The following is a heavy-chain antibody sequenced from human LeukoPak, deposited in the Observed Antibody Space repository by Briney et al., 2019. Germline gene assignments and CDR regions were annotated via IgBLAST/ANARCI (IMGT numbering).Heavy chain of an antibody. J-gene: IGHJ4*02. CDR2: IYTSGST. CDR1: GGSISSYY. V-gene: IGHV4-4*07. D-gene: IGHD3-3*01. CDR3: ASGVRTIFGVVTDY. Sequence: PSETLSLTXTVSGGSISSYYWSWIRQPAGKGLEWIGRIYTSGSTNYNPSLKSRVTMSVDTSKNQFSLKLSSVTAADTAVYYCASGVRTIFGVVTDYWGQGTLVTVSS.